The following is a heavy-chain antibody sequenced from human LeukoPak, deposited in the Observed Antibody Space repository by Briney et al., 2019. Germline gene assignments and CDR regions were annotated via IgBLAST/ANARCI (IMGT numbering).Heavy chain of an antibody. D-gene: IGHD5-18*01. CDR2: INHSGST. V-gene: IGHV4-34*01. CDR3: ARASRGSSYGYYYYYYMDV. J-gene: IGHJ6*03. CDR1: GGSFSGYY. Sequence: SETLSLTCAVYGGSFSGYYWSWIRQPPGKGLEWIGEINHSGSTNYNPSLKSRVTISVDTSKNQFSLKLSSVTAADTAVYYCARASRGSSYGYYYYYYMDVWGKGTTVTISS.